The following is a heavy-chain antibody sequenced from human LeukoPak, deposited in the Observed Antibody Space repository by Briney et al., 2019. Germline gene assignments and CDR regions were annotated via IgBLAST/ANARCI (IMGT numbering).Heavy chain of an antibody. Sequence: PSETLSLTCTVSGDSISNGGYSWGWIRQPPGKGLEWIGSIYYTGSTYYNPSLKSRVTISVDTSKNQFSLKLSSVTAADTTVYYCARAHRLYAFDIWGQGTMVAVSS. CDR2: IYYTGST. D-gene: IGHD2-8*01. J-gene: IGHJ3*02. V-gene: IGHV4-39*01. CDR3: ARAHRLYAFDI. CDR1: GDSISNGGYS.